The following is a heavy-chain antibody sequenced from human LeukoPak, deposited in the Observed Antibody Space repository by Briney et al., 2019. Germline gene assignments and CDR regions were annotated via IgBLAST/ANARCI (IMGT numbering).Heavy chain of an antibody. CDR1: GFTFSSYW. Sequence: GGSLRLSCVASGFTFSSYWMSWVRQAPGKGLEWVANIKQDGSEKYYVDSVKGRFTISRDNAKNSLYLQMNSLRAEDTAVYYGARDIISKGKIAAYDYWGQGTLVTVSS. D-gene: IGHD6-6*01. CDR2: IKQDGSEK. J-gene: IGHJ4*02. V-gene: IGHV3-7*01. CDR3: ARDIISKGKIAAYDY.